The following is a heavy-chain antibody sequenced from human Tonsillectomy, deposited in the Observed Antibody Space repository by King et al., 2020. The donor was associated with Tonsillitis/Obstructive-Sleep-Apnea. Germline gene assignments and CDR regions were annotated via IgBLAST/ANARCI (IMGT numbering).Heavy chain of an antibody. J-gene: IGHJ4*02. D-gene: IGHD2-2*01. V-gene: IGHV3-23*04. CDR2: ISGSGGST. CDR1: GFTFSSYA. Sequence: VQLVQSGGGLVQPGGSLRLSCAASGFTFSSYAMSWVRQAPGKGLEWVSAISGSGGSTYYADSVKGRFTISRDNSKNTLYLQMKRLRAEDTAVYYCAKRPLIVVVPAAMPRHFDYWGQGTLVTVSS. CDR3: AKRPLIVVVPAAMPRHFDY.